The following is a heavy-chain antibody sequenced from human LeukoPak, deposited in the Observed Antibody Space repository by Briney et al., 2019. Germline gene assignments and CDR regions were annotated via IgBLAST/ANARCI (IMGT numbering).Heavy chain of an antibody. V-gene: IGHV3-9*01. CDR2: ISWNSDTI. D-gene: IGHD2-15*01. Sequence: GGSLRLSCAASGFTFGDYAMHWVRQAPGKGLEWVSGISWNSDTIGYADSVRGRFTISRDNAKNSLHLQMNSLRAEDTALYYCAKDKGLDQWSVGFDPWGQGTLVTVSS. J-gene: IGHJ5*02. CDR3: AKDKGLDQWSVGFDP. CDR1: GFTFGDYA.